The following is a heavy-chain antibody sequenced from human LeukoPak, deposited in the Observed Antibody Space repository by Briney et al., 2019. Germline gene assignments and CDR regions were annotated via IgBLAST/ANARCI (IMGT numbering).Heavy chain of an antibody. CDR1: GFTFSSYA. V-gene: IGHV3-30-3*01. Sequence: PGGSLKLSCAASGFTFSSYAMHWVRQAPGKGLEWVAVISYDGSNKYYADSVKGRFTISRDNSKNTLYLQMNSLRAEDTAVYYCARAYRRGRITIFGVVTGPLDYWGQGTLVTVSS. CDR2: ISYDGSNK. D-gene: IGHD3-3*01. J-gene: IGHJ4*02. CDR3: ARAYRRGRITIFGVVTGPLDY.